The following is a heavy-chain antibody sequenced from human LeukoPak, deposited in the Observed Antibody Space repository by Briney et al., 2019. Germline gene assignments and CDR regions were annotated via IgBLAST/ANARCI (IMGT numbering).Heavy chain of an antibody. Sequence: SVKVSCXASGGTFSSYAISWVRQAHGQGLEWMARIIPIFGTANYAQNFQGRVTITPDDSTSTAYMELGSLRSEDTAVYYCARGYGDYEPYYFDYWGQGTLVTVSS. D-gene: IGHD4-17*01. J-gene: IGHJ4*02. CDR1: GGTFSSYA. CDR3: ARGYGDYEPYYFDY. CDR2: IIPIFGTA. V-gene: IGHV1-69*15.